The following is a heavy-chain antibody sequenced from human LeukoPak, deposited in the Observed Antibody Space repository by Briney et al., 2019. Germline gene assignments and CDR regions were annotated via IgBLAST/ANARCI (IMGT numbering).Heavy chain of an antibody. Sequence: PSETLSLTCTVSGGSIDSYYWSWIRQPPGKGLEWIGYIYYTGSTEYHPSLKSRVTISLDTSKNQFSLKLTSVTAADTAVYYCARVYQSAEYYFDYWGQGNLVSVSS. CDR2: IYYTGST. CDR1: GGSIDSYY. D-gene: IGHD2-2*01. V-gene: IGHV4-59*01. J-gene: IGHJ4*02. CDR3: ARVYQSAEYYFDY.